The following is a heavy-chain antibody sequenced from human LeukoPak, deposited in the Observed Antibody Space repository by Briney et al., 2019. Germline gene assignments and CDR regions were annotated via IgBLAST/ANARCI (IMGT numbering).Heavy chain of an antibody. D-gene: IGHD1-26*01. CDR1: GASISGSGYY. J-gene: IGHJ4*02. Sequence: SETLSLTCAVSGASISGSGYYLGWIRQSPGKGLEWIGNIYYTGNTHYNASLQSRVTMSIDTSENQFSLRLNSVTAADTAMYYCVKSGGYGLIDYWGPGTLVTVSS. CDR2: IYYTGNT. V-gene: IGHV4-39*01. CDR3: VKSGGYGLIDY.